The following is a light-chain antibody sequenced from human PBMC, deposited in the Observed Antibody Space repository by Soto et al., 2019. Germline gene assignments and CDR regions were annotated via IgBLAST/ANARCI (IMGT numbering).Light chain of an antibody. CDR1: SSDVGSYNL. CDR2: EGS. V-gene: IGLV2-14*02. Sequence: QSALTQPASVSGSPGQSITISCTGTSSDVGSYNLVSWYQQHPGKAPKLMIYEGSKRPSGVSNRFSGSKSGNTASLTISGLQAEDEADYYCSSYAGSNMVVFGGGTKLTVL. J-gene: IGLJ2*01. CDR3: SSYAGSNMVV.